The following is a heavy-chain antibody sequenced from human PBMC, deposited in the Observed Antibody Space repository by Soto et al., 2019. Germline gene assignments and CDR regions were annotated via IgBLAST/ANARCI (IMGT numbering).Heavy chain of an antibody. CDR3: ASDYGMDV. CDR1: GFTFSSYG. J-gene: IGHJ6*02. CDR2: ISYDGSNK. V-gene: IGHV3-30*03. Sequence: QVQLVESGGGVVQPGRSLRLSCAASGFTFSSYGMHWVRQAPGKGLEWVAVISYDGSNKYYADSVKGRFTISRDNSKNTLYLQMNSLRAEDPAVYYCASDYGMDVWGQGTTVTVSS.